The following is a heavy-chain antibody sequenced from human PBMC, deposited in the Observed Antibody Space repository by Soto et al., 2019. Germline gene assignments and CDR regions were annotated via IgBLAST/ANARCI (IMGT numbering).Heavy chain of an antibody. D-gene: IGHD2-2*01. CDR2: IDPSASYT. V-gene: IGHV5-10-1*01. Sequence: GESLKISCKGSGYSFTAYCITWVRQMPGQGLEWMGRIDPSASYTHYSPAFQGHVAISVDRSINTAYLQWSSLKASDTAMYYCARMSCSRTTAYYGMDVWGQGAAVTVSS. CDR1: GYSFTAYC. J-gene: IGHJ6*02. CDR3: ARMSCSRTTAYYGMDV.